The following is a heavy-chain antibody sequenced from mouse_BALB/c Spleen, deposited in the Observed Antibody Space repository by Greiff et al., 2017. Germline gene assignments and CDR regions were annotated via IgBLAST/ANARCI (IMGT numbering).Heavy chain of an antibody. J-gene: IGHJ1*01. V-gene: IGHV1S29*02. CDR3: ARMYYDYPYWYFDV. CDR2: IYPYNGGT. D-gene: IGHD2-4*01. CDR1: GYTFTDYN. Sequence: VQLQQSGPELVKPGASVKISCKASGYTFTDYNMHWVKQSHGKSLEWIGYIYPYNGGTGYNQKFKSKATLTVDNSSSTAYMELRSLTSEDSAVYYCARMYYDYPYWYFDVWGAGTTVTVSS.